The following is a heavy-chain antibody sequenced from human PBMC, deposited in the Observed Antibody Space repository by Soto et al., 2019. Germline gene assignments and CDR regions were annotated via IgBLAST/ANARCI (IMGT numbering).Heavy chain of an antibody. CDR1: GFTLSTFA. V-gene: IGHV3-30-3*02. CDR2: TSYDGLNT. J-gene: IGHJ4*02. D-gene: IGHD3-10*01. Sequence: QMHLVESGGGVVQPGGSLRLSCEASGFTLSTFAMHWVRQAPGKGLEWVATTSYDGLNTFYGESVRGRFSISRDTSQNTLFLQMNSLKTEDTAVYYCAKSSSGLRDYFDSWGRGTLVTVSS. CDR3: AKSSSGLRDYFDS.